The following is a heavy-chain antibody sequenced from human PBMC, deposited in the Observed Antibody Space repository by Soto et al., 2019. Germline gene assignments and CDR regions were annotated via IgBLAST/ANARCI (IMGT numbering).Heavy chain of an antibody. CDR3: ARQGSRPYYYDGLDV. V-gene: IGHV1-18*01. D-gene: IGHD1-26*01. CDR2: ISTYNGDT. Sequence: QVQLVQSGPEVRKPGASVKVSCEASGYTFTTSGISWVRQVPGQGLEWMGRISTYNGDTNSAQNFQGRVLMTADTSTGPAYMELMSLKSDDTGVYYCARQGSRPYYYDGLDVWGQGTTVTVSS. CDR1: GYTFTTSG. J-gene: IGHJ6*02.